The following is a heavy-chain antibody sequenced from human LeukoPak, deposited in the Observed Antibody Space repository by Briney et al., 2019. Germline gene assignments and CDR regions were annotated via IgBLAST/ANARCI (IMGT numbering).Heavy chain of an antibody. V-gene: IGHV3-74*01. CDR1: GFTFSSYY. Sequence: GGSLRLSCAASGFTFSSYYMHWVRQAPGKGLVWVSRINTDGSTTRYADSVKGRFTISRDNAKNSMYLQMNSLRAEDTADYYCVCVAVTLRYYYNYMAVWGKGTTVIVS. CDR3: VCVAVTLRYYYNYMAV. CDR2: INTDGSTT. J-gene: IGHJ6*03. D-gene: IGHD6-19*01.